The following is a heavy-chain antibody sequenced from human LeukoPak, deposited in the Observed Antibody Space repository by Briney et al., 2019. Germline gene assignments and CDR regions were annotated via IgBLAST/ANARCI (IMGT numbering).Heavy chain of an antibody. CDR3: ARDNYGTFDY. CDR2: IIPIFGTA. D-gene: IGHD5-24*01. V-gene: IGHV1-69*13. J-gene: IGHJ4*02. Sequence: ASVKVSGRASGGTFSSYAISWVRQAPGQGLEWMGGIIPIFGTANYAQKFQGRVTITADESTSTAYMELSSLRSEDTAVYYCARDNYGTFDYWGQGTLVTVSS. CDR1: GGTFSSYA.